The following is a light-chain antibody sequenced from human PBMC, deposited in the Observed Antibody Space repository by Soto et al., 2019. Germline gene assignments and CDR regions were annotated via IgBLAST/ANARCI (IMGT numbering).Light chain of an antibody. J-gene: IGKJ1*01. CDR2: DAS. CDR3: QQYNSYSPA. Sequence: DSEMTQSPSILSASVGDRVTITCRASQSISSWLAWYQQKPGKAPKLLIYDASSLESGVPSRFSGSGSGTEFTLTISSLQPDDFATYYCQQYNSYSPAFGQGTKVDIK. V-gene: IGKV1-5*01. CDR1: QSISSW.